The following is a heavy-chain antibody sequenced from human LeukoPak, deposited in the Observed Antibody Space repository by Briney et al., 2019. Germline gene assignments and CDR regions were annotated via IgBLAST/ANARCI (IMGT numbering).Heavy chain of an antibody. CDR2: TYHTGST. CDR1: GGSINSGEHY. J-gene: IGHJ4*01. D-gene: IGHD2-8*01. CDR3: AREGPLYGTSSFVY. Sequence: SSETLSLTCSVSGGSINSGEHYWSWIRQPPGKGLEWIGYTYHTGSTFYNPSLKSRVTISLETSKNLFSLELASVTAADTAVYYCAREGPLYGTSSFVYWGQGALVTVSS. V-gene: IGHV4-30-4*01.